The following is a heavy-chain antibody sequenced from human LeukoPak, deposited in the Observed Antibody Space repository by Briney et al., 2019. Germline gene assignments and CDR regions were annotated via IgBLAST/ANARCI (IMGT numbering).Heavy chain of an antibody. CDR2: ITYKGSA. J-gene: IGHJ5*02. CDR3: AVYGGDWQFLS. CDR1: TGFDSYYF. V-gene: IGHV4-34*01. Sequence: SETLSLTCAVYTGFDSYYFMLVRQPPGKGLEWIGEITYKGSAKYNSSLMGRATISVDVSQRQFSLKLTSVTAADTATYYCAVYGGDWQFLSWGQGTPVTVSS. D-gene: IGHD2-21*02.